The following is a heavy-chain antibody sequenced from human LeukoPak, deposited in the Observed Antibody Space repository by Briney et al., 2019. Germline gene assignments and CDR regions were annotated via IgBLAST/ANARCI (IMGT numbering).Heavy chain of an antibody. CDR1: GDSVSSNSAA. D-gene: IGHD1-26*01. CDR2: TYYRSKWYY. CDR3: ARDPVGGSTIFDY. V-gene: IGHV6-1*01. J-gene: IGHJ4*02. Sequence: SQTLSLTCAISGDSVSSNSAAWNWIKQSPSRGLEWLGRTYYRSKWYYDYAVAVKSRISINPDTSKNQFSLQLSSVTPEDTAVYYCARDPVGGSTIFDYWGQGTLVTVSS.